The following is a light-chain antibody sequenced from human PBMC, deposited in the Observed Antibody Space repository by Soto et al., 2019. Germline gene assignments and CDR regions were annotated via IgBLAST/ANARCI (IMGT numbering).Light chain of an antibody. CDR1: KSDVGSYNL. J-gene: IGLJ1*01. CDR2: EVS. Sequence: QSVLPHRDSVSGSPRQSITIPCTGKKSDVGSYNLVSWYQQHPGKAPKLMIYEVSKRPSGVSNRFSGSKSGNTASLTISGLQAEEEADYYCCSFAGSSTFYVFGTGTKVTVL. V-gene: IGLV2-23*02. CDR3: CSFAGSSTFYV.